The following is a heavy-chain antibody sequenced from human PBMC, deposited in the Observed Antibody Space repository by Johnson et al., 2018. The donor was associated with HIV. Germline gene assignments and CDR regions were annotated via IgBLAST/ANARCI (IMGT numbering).Heavy chain of an antibody. Sequence: EVQLVESGGGLVKPGGSLRLSCAASGFTFSDYYMSWIRQAPGKGLEWVGRIKSKTDGGTTDYAAPVKGRFTISRDDSKNTLYLQMNSLKTEDTAVYYCTTSGGEWELPGAFDIWAQGTRSPSLQ. CDR2: IKSKTDGGTT. CDR3: TTSGGEWELPGAFDI. D-gene: IGHD1-26*01. J-gene: IGHJ3*02. V-gene: IGHV3-15*01. CDR1: GFTFSDYY.